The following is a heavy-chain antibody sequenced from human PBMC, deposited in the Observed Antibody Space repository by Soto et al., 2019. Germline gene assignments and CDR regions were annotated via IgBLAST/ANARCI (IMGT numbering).Heavy chain of an antibody. J-gene: IGHJ6*02. D-gene: IGHD1-1*01. CDR2: IWYDGSNK. CDR1: GFTFSSYG. V-gene: IGHV3-33*01. Sequence: QVQLVESGGGVVQPGRSLRLSCAASGFTFSSYGMHWVGQAPGKGLEWGAVIWYDGSNKYYADSVKGRFTISRDNSKNTLYLQMNSLRAEATAGYYCASQLSPPRYYGMDVWGQGTMVTVSS. CDR3: ASQLSPPRYYGMDV.